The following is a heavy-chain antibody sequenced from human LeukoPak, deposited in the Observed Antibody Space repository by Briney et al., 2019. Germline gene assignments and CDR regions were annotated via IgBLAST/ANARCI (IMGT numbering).Heavy chain of an antibody. V-gene: IGHV4-34*01. CDR2: INHSGST. CDR1: GGSFSGYY. J-gene: IGHJ5*02. D-gene: IGHD3-9*01. CDR3: ARSSPIRYFDWLLQNWFDP. Sequence: PSETLSLTCAVYGGSFSGYYWSWIRQPPGKGLEWIGEINHSGSTNYNPSLKSRVTISVDTSKNQFSLKLSSVTAADTAVYYCARSSPIRYFDWLLQNWFDPWGQGTLVTVSS.